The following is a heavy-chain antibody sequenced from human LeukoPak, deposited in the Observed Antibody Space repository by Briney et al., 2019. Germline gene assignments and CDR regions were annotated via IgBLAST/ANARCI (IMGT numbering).Heavy chain of an antibody. CDR1: GFTFSSYA. Sequence: GGSLRLSCAASGFTFSSYAMHWVRQAPGKGLEWVAVISYDGSNKYYADSVKGRFTISRDNSKNTLYLQMNSLRAEDTAVYYCARKYSSSWYYFDFWGQGTLVTVSS. CDR3: ARKYSSSWYYFDF. J-gene: IGHJ4*02. V-gene: IGHV3-30*04. D-gene: IGHD6-13*01. CDR2: ISYDGSNK.